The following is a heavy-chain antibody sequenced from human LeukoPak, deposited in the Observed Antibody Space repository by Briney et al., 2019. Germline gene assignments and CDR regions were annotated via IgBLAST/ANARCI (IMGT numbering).Heavy chain of an antibody. V-gene: IGHV3-30*02. J-gene: IGHJ4*02. CDR2: IRYDGSNK. CDR3: AKDRPTRYFDC. Sequence: GGSLRLSCAAPGFTFSSYGMHWVRQAPGKGLEWVAFIRYDGSNKYYADSMKGRFTISRDNSNNTLYLQMNSLRAEDTAVYYCAKDRPTRYFDCWGQGTLVTVSS. CDR1: GFTFSSYG. D-gene: IGHD1-1*01.